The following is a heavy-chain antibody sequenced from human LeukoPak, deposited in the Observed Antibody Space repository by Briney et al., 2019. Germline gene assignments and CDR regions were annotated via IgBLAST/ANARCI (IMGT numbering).Heavy chain of an antibody. V-gene: IGHV3-74*01. Sequence: GGSLRLSCTTSGLTFRTTWMHWVRQAPGKGLMWVSRMNGEGTTVDYADSVKGRFTVSRDYAKNTLFLQMNNLRTEDTALYFCATARNFRFEYWGQGSLVIVSA. CDR2: MNGEGTTV. J-gene: IGHJ4*02. CDR1: GLTFRTTW. D-gene: IGHD1-7*01. CDR3: ATARNFRFEY.